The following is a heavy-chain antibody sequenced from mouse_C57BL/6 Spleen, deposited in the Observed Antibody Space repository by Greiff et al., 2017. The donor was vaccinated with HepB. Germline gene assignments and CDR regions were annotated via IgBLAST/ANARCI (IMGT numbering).Heavy chain of an antibody. CDR3: AREGEDYGSSPWFAY. CDR2: ISSGSSTI. Sequence: DVMLVESGGGLVKPGGSLKLSCAASGFTFSDYGMHWVRQAPEKGLEWVAYISSGSSTIYYADTVKGRFTISRDNAKNTLFLQMTSLRSEDTAMYYCAREGEDYGSSPWFAYWGQGTLVTVSA. J-gene: IGHJ3*01. D-gene: IGHD1-1*01. CDR1: GFTFSDYG. V-gene: IGHV5-17*01.